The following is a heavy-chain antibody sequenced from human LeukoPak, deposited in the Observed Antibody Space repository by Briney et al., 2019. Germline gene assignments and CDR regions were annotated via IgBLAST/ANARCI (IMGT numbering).Heavy chain of an antibody. Sequence: GGSLRLSCAASGFTFSSYWMSWVRQAPGKGLEWVSSISSSSSYIYYADSVKGRFTISRDNAKNSLYLQMNSLRAEDTAVYYCARDQYYYDSSGYSGYWGQGTLVTVSS. CDR1: GFTFSSYW. CDR2: ISSSSSYI. D-gene: IGHD3-22*01. V-gene: IGHV3-21*01. J-gene: IGHJ4*02. CDR3: ARDQYYYDSSGYSGY.